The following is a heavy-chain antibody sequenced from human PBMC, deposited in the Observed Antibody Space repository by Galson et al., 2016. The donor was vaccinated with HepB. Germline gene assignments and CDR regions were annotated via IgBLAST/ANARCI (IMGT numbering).Heavy chain of an antibody. Sequence: SLRLSCAASGFIFSDHWMSWVRQAPGKGLEWVANIKPDGNDKYYVDSVKGRFSTSRDNAKNSLFLQMDSLRAEDTAVYYCARDVGYAWGQGTLVTVSS. CDR3: ARDVGYA. CDR1: GFIFSDHW. J-gene: IGHJ4*02. CDR2: IKPDGNDK. D-gene: IGHD2-2*01. V-gene: IGHV3-7*04.